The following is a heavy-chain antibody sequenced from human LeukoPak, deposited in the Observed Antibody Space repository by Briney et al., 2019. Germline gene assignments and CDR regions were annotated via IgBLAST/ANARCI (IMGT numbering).Heavy chain of an antibody. CDR1: GITFSRFW. CDR2: INQDGSEK. J-gene: IGHJ4*02. CDR3: ASGGHLDY. D-gene: IGHD3-16*01. Sequence: GGSLRLSCAASGITFSRFWMSWVRQAPGKGLQWVANINQDGSEKHYVDSVKGRLTISRDDAENSLYLQMNSLRAEDTAVYYCASGGHLDYWGQGALVTVAS. V-gene: IGHV3-7*03.